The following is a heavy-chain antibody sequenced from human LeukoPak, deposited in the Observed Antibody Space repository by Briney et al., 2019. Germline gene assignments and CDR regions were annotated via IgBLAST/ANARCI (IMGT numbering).Heavy chain of an antibody. CDR1: GFTFRSHA. Sequence: PGGSLRLSRVGSGFTFRSHAMSWVRQAPEKGLEFVSGIYENGGTTYYADSVKGRFSISRDNSKNTLYLQMDSLRGEDTAVYYCAKVRNYDSSGYYNYYYGMDVWGQGTTVTVSS. CDR3: AKVRNYDSSGYYNYYYGMDV. V-gene: IGHV3-23*01. CDR2: IYENGGTT. J-gene: IGHJ6*02. D-gene: IGHD3-22*01.